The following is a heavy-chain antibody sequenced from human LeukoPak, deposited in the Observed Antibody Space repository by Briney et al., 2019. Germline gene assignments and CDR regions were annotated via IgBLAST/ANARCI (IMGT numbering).Heavy chain of an antibody. CDR3: ARDRSGKGSPNREFDY. V-gene: IGHV3-20*04. CDR2: INWNGGST. Sequence: PGRSLSLSCAASGFTFDDYGMSWVRQAPGKGLEWVSGINWNGGSTGYADSVKGRFTISRDNAKNSLYLQMNSLRAEDTALYYCARDRSGKGSPNREFDYWGQGTLVTVSS. D-gene: IGHD1-14*01. J-gene: IGHJ4*02. CDR1: GFTFDDYG.